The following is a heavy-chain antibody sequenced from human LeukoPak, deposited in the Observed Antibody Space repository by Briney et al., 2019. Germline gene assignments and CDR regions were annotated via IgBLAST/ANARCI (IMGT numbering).Heavy chain of an antibody. CDR3: ARSHNDFDY. CDR1: GFSFSIYE. V-gene: IGHV3-48*03. CDR2: ISSGGATI. J-gene: IGHJ4*02. D-gene: IGHD1-14*01. Sequence: GGSLRLSCASSGFSFSIYEVTWVRQAPGKGLEWVSSISSGGATIYYADSVEGRFTISRDNANNSLYLQMNSLRAEDTAVYYCARSHNDFDYWGQGTLVTVSS.